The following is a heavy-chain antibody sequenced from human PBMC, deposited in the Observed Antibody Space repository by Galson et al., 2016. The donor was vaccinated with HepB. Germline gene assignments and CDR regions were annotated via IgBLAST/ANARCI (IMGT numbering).Heavy chain of an antibody. D-gene: IGHD5-12*01. J-gene: IGHJ6*02. CDR1: GGAFSTYA. CDR2: IIPIFGTP. CDR3: ARGAPYSGYDPDYFYYGMDI. V-gene: IGHV1-69*13. Sequence: SVKVSCKASGGAFSTYAISWVRQAPGQGPEWMGGIIPIFGTPTYAQKFQDRVTIAADELTSSAFMELSSLRPDDTAVYYCARGAPYSGYDPDYFYYGMDIWGQGTTVTVSS.